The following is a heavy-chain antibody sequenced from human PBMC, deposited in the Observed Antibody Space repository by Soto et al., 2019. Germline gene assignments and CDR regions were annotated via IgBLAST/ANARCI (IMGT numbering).Heavy chain of an antibody. CDR1: GVSISSSSYH. J-gene: IGHJ5*02. Sequence: PSETLYLTCSVSGVSISSSSYHWSRVRQPPGKGLEWIGSIYYTGSTYYNPSLKSRVTISIDTSKNQFSLRLSSVTAADTAVYYCARRIGFGESINWFDPWGQGTLVTVSS. V-gene: IGHV4-39*01. CDR3: ARRIGFGESINWFDP. D-gene: IGHD3-10*01. CDR2: IYYTGST.